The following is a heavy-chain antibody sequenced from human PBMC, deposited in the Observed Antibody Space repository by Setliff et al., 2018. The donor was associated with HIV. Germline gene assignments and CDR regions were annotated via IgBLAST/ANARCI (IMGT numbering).Heavy chain of an antibody. CDR3: ARTGYAFDV. V-gene: IGHV4-59*08. Sequence: SQTLSLTCTVSGGSMNANHWSWIRQSPGKGPEWIAYIHVSGSTYFNPSLSSRVTISIDTSNNQFSLRLGSVTAADTAVYYCARTGYAFDVWGLGTMVTVSS. CDR2: IHVSGST. J-gene: IGHJ3*01. CDR1: GGSMNANH.